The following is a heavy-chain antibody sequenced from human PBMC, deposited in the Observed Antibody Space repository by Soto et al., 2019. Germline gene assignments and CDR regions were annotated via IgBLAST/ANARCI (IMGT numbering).Heavy chain of an antibody. CDR3: ARDKITGLFDY. Sequence: SETLSLTCTVSGGSINSYYWSWIRQPPGTGLEWIGEINHSGSTNYNPSLKSRVTISVDTSKNQFSLKLTSVTAADTAVYYCARDKITGLFDYWGQGTLVTV. D-gene: IGHD2-8*02. V-gene: IGHV4-34*01. CDR1: GGSINSYY. CDR2: INHSGST. J-gene: IGHJ4*02.